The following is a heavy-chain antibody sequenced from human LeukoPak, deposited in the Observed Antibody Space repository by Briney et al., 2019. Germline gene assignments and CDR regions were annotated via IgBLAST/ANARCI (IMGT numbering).Heavy chain of an antibody. CDR1: ADTLSGDD. D-gene: IGHD3-3*01. Sequence: GASVKVSCKSSADTLSGDDVHWVRQAPGQGLEWLGWMSPDDGFTGYAQDFRGRLTMTTDTTINTVFMELSGLKSEDTAVYYCATESAITVSGVVFHYFDPWGQGTLVTVSS. CDR3: ATESAITVSGVVFHYFDP. J-gene: IGHJ5*02. V-gene: IGHV1-8*01. CDR2: MSPDDGFT.